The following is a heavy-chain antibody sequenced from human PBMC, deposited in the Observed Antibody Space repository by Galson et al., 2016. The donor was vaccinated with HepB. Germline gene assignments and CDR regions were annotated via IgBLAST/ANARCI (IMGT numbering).Heavy chain of an antibody. J-gene: IGHJ6*02. Sequence: SLRLSCAASGFTFNDYWMTWVRPAPGKGLEWVANLSPDGTDKRYAGSVKGRFTISRDNPNNSVFLQMSSLRAEDTALYYWARVDYTDEGINVWGQGTTVTVSS. CDR1: GFTFNDYW. CDR3: ARVDYTDEGINV. CDR2: LSPDGTDK. D-gene: IGHD4-11*01. V-gene: IGHV3-7*01.